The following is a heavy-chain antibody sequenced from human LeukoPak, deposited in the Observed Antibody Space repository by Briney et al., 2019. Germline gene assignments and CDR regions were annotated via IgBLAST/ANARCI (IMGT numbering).Heavy chain of an antibody. CDR3: GAGYGFDY. V-gene: IGHV3-74*01. D-gene: IGHD3-9*01. CDR1: GLTVSSDY. J-gene: IGHJ4*02. CDR2: INSDGSST. Sequence: PGGSLRLSCAASGLTVSSDYMSWVRQAPGRGLEWVSRINSDGSSTTYADSVKGRFTISRDNAKNTLYLQMNSLRAEDTAVYYCGAGYGFDYWGQGTLVTVSS.